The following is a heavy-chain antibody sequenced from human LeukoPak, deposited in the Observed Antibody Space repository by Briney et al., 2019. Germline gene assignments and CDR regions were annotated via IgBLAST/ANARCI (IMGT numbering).Heavy chain of an antibody. J-gene: IGHJ3*02. V-gene: IGHV4-59*01. CDR1: GGSISSYY. CDR3: ARGLLDGYTHPAAFDI. D-gene: IGHD5-24*01. Sequence: KPSETLSLTCTVSGGSISSYYWGWIRQPPGKGLEWIGYIYYSGSTNYNPSLKSRVTISVDTSKNQFSLKLSSVTAADTAVYYCARGLLDGYTHPAAFDIWGQGTMVTVSS. CDR2: IYYSGST.